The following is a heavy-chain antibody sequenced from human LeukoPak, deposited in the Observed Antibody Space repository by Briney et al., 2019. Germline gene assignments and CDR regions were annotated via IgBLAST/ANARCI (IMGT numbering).Heavy chain of an antibody. CDR2: IYHSGST. CDR1: GYSISSGYY. V-gene: IGHV4-38-2*02. D-gene: IGHD6-6*01. J-gene: IGHJ4*02. Sequence: SETLSPTCTVSGYSISSGYYWGWIRQPPGKGLEWIGSIYHSGSTYYNPSLKSRVTISVDTSKNQFSLKLSSVTAADTAVYYCARHRGSSSNFDYWGQGTLVTVSS. CDR3: ARHRGSSSNFDY.